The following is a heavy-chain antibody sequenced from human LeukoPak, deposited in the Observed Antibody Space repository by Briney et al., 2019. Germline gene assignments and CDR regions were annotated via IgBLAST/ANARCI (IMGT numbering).Heavy chain of an antibody. Sequence: ASVKVSCKASGGTFSNYAISWVRQAPGQGLEWMGGIIPIFGTANYAQKFQGRVTITADESTSTVYMELSSLRSEDTAVYYCARVNNDFWSSPYYYMDVWGKGTTVTVSS. CDR3: ARVNNDFWSSPYYYMDV. CDR1: GGTFSNYA. V-gene: IGHV1-69*13. J-gene: IGHJ6*03. CDR2: IIPIFGTA. D-gene: IGHD3-3*01.